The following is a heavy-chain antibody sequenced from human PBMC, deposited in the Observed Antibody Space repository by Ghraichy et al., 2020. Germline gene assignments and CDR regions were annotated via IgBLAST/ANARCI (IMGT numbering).Heavy chain of an antibody. CDR3: AKKKDSSGYFND. J-gene: IGHJ4*02. V-gene: IGHV3-23*01. CDR1: GFTFTRYA. D-gene: IGHD3-22*01. Sequence: GESLNISCAASGFTFTRYAMSWVRQAPGKGLEWVSAISGGGDSTNYADSVKGHFTISRDNSRNTLYLGMNSLRVEDMATYYCAKKKDSSGYFNDWGQGTLVNVSS. CDR2: ISGGGDST.